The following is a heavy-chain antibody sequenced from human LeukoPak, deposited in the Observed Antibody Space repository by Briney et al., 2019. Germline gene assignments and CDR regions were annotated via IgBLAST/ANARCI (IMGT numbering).Heavy chain of an antibody. V-gene: IGHV4-4*07. D-gene: IGHD3-16*02. CDR2: IHTSGST. CDR3: ARATLRLGDLSLSNYFDP. J-gene: IGHJ5*02. CDR1: GDSMNNYY. Sequence: SETLSLTCTVSGDSMNNYYWSWIRQPAGKGLEWVGRIHTSGSTNYNPSLKSRVTMSVDTSKNQFSLKLSSMTAADTALYYCARATLRLGDLSLSNYFDPWGQGTLVTVSS.